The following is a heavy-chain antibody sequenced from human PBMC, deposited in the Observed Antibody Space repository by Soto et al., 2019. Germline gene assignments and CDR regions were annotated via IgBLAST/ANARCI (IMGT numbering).Heavy chain of an antibody. Sequence: ASVKVSCKASGYTFISYGISWVRQAPGQGLEWMGWISAYNGNTNYAQKLQGRVTMTTDTSTSTAYMELRSLRSDDTAVYYCARTPYDYVWGSYRLPAFDYWGQGTLVTVSS. CDR2: ISAYNGNT. J-gene: IGHJ4*02. V-gene: IGHV1-18*04. CDR3: ARTPYDYVWGSYRLPAFDY. CDR1: GYTFISYG. D-gene: IGHD3-16*02.